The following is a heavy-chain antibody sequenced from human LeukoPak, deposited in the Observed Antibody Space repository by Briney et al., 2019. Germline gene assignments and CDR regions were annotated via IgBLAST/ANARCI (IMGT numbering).Heavy chain of an antibody. CDR1: GGSISSGSYY. CDR2: IYTSGST. J-gene: IGHJ4*02. V-gene: IGHV4-61*02. CDR3: ARGVLRFLEWLPTLDY. D-gene: IGHD3-3*01. Sequence: SETLSLTCTVSGGSISSGSYYWSWIRQPAGKGLEWIGRIYTSGSTNYNPSLKSRFTISVDTSKNQFSLKLSSVTAADTAVYYCARGVLRFLEWLPTLDYWGQGTLVTVSS.